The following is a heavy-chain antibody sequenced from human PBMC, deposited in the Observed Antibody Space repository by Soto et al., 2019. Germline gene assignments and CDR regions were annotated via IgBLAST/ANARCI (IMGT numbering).Heavy chain of an antibody. D-gene: IGHD2-15*01. V-gene: IGHV3-23*01. Sequence: EVQLLESGGGLVRPGGSLRLSCAVSGFMFSSYAMTWVRQAPGKGLEWVSSISGSGGSTYYSDSVRGRFTISRDNSKNTLAVQMSSLRAEDTAVYYCARDGGNICSGGSCYFQAPDYWGQGTLVTVSP. CDR3: ARDGGNICSGGSCYFQAPDY. CDR1: GFMFSSYA. J-gene: IGHJ4*02. CDR2: ISGSGGST.